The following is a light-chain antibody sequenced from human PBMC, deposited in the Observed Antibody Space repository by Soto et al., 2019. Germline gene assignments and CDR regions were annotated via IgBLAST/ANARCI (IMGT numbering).Light chain of an antibody. V-gene: IGLV2-8*01. CDR2: EVS. J-gene: IGLJ2*01. Sequence: QSALTQPSSASGSPGQSVTISCTGTSSDIGGYNYVSWYQQHPGTAPKLMIYEVSQRPSGVPDRFSGSKSGNTASLTVSGLQAEDEADYYCSSYAGSNNFVVFGGGTKVTVL. CDR1: SSDIGGYNY. CDR3: SSYAGSNNFVV.